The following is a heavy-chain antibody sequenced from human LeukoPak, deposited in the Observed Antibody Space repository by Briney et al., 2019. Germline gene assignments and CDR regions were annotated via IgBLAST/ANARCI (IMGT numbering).Heavy chain of an antibody. CDR1: GFTFSDYY. Sequence: GGSLRLSCAVSGFTFSDYYMSWIRQAPGKGLEWVSYISSSGSTIYYADSVKGRFTISRDNAKNSLYLQMNSLRAEDTAVYYCARDSRSGAFDIWGQGTMVTVSS. CDR2: ISSSGSTI. J-gene: IGHJ3*02. CDR3: ARDSRSGAFDI. V-gene: IGHV3-11*01.